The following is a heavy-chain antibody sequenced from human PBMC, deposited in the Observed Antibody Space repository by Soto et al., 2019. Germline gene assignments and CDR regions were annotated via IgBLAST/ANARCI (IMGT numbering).Heavy chain of an antibody. D-gene: IGHD3-10*01. CDR1: GGSFSGYY. J-gene: IGHJ3*02. V-gene: IGHV4-34*01. CDR3: ARGRRSRAHAFDI. CDR2: INHSGST. Sequence: SETLSLTCAVYGGSFSGYYWSWIRQPPGKGLEWIGEINHSGSTNYNPSLKSRVTISVDTSKNQFSLKLSSVTAAGTAVYYCARGRRSRAHAFDIWGQGTMVTVSS.